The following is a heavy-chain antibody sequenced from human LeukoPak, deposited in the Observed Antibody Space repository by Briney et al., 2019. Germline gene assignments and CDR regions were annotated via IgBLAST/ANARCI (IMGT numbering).Heavy chain of an antibody. D-gene: IGHD2-2*02. Sequence: SETLSLTCAVYGGSFSGYYWSWIRQPPGKGLEWIGEINHSGSTNYNPSLKSRVTISVDTSKNQFSLKLSSVTAADTAVYYCARRGIVVVPAAIRREASFDPWGQGTLVTVSS. CDR3: ARRGIVVVPAAIRREASFDP. J-gene: IGHJ5*02. CDR2: INHSGST. CDR1: GGSFSGYY. V-gene: IGHV4-34*01.